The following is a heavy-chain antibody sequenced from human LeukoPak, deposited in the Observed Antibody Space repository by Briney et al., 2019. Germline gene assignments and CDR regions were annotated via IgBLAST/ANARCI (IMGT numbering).Heavy chain of an antibody. J-gene: IGHJ4*02. CDR2: FDPEDGET. V-gene: IGHV1-24*01. CDR3: ATRGYSYGYPDY. D-gene: IGHD5-18*01. Sequence: ASVKVSCKVSGYTLTELSMHWVRQAPGKGLGWMGGFDPEDGETIYAQKFQGRVTMTEDTSTDTAYMELSSLRSEDMAVYYCATRGYSYGYPDYWGQGTLVTVSS. CDR1: GYTLTELS.